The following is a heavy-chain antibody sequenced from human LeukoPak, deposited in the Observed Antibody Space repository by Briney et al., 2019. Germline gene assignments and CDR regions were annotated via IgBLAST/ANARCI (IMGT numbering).Heavy chain of an antibody. J-gene: IGHJ6*02. CDR1: GGSFSGYY. CDR2: INHSGST. V-gene: IGHV4-34*01. D-gene: IGHD3-3*01. Sequence: SETLSLTCAVYGGSFSGYYWSWIRQPPGKGLEWLGEINHSGSTNYNPSLKSRVTISVDTSKNQFSLKLSSVTAADTAMYYCARGLQDHFWSGYFYYYYGMDVWGQGTTVTVSS. CDR3: ARGLQDHFWSGYFYYYYGMDV.